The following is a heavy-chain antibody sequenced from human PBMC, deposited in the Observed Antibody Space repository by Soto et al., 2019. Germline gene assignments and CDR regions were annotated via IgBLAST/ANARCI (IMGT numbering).Heavy chain of an antibody. D-gene: IGHD4-17*01. Sequence: ASVKVSCKASGYTFTSYAMHWVRQAPGQRLEYLGWMNPNSGDTAYVQKFQGRVTMTWDTSITTAYMELRSLRSEDTAVYFCARGVKYGAYSRWFDPWGQGTLVTVSS. CDR1: GYTFTSYA. V-gene: IGHV1-8*01. CDR2: MNPNSGDT. J-gene: IGHJ5*02. CDR3: ARGVKYGAYSRWFDP.